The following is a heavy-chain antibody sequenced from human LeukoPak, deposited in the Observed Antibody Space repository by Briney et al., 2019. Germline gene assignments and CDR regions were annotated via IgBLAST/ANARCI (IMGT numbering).Heavy chain of an antibody. CDR3: ARDQATYLFDY. V-gene: IGHV4-59*12. Sequence: PSETLSLTCTVSGGSISSYHWSWIRQPPGKGLEWIGSIYYSGSTYYNPSLKSRVTISVDTSKNQFSLKLSSVTAADTAVYYCARDQATYLFDYWGQGTLVTVSS. J-gene: IGHJ4*02. D-gene: IGHD1-26*01. CDR1: GGSISSYH. CDR2: IYYSGST.